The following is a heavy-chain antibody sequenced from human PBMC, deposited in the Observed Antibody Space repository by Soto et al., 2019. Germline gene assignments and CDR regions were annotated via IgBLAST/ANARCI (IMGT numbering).Heavy chain of an antibody. CDR3: ARDLCYDFWSGCSLDY. D-gene: IGHD3-3*01. J-gene: IGHJ4*02. CDR1: GFTFSSYA. CDR2: ISYDGSNK. V-gene: IGHV3-30-3*01. Sequence: QVQLVESGGGVVQPGRSLRLSCAASGFTFSSYAMHWVRQAPGKGLEWVAVISYDGSNKYYADSVKGRFTISRDNSKNTLYLQMNSLRAEDTAVYYCARDLCYDFWSGCSLDYWGQGTLVTVS.